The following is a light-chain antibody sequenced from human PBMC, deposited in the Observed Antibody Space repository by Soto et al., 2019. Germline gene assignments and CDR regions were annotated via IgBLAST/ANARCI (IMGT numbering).Light chain of an antibody. CDR1: SSDVGGYNY. CDR3: SSYTTSSTYVV. Sequence: QSALTQPASVSGSPGQSITISCTGTSSDVGGYNYVSWYQQSPGKAPKLMIYEVSNRPSGVSNRFSGSRSGNTASLTISGLQAEDETDYYCSSYTTSSTYVVFGGGTKVTVL. J-gene: IGLJ2*01. V-gene: IGLV2-14*01. CDR2: EVS.